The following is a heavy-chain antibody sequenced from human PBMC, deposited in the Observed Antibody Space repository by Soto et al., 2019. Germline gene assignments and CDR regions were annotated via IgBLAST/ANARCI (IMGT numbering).Heavy chain of an antibody. CDR2: VNTNTGGT. Sequence: QAQLVQSGAEVTKPGASVKVSCEASGYSFTVYYIHWVRQAPGQGLEWMGWVNTNTGGTKYALKFQGAVTMTRDTSINTAYFELSRLKSDDTAVYYCARQLPYCAGDCYTETIDYWGQGTLVTVSS. D-gene: IGHD2-21*02. J-gene: IGHJ4*02. CDR1: GYSFTVYY. V-gene: IGHV1-2*02. CDR3: ARQLPYCAGDCYTETIDY.